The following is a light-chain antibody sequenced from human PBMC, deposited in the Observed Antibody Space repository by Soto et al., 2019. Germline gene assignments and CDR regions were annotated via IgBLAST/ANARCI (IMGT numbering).Light chain of an antibody. Sequence: EIVLTQSPGTLSLSPGDRATLSCRAGQSVSSSALAWYQQKGGQAPRLLVFGATNRATGIPDRFSGSESGADFTLTMTRLEPEDFAVYYCHQYGSSPWTFGPGTKVDIK. CDR1: QSVSSSA. CDR2: GAT. V-gene: IGKV3-20*01. J-gene: IGKJ1*01. CDR3: HQYGSSPWT.